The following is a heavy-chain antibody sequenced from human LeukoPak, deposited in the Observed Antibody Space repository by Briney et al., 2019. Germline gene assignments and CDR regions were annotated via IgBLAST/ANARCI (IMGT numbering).Heavy chain of an antibody. CDR2: INPDNGGT. V-gene: IGHV1-2*02. CDR1: GCTFTDYY. D-gene: IGHD2-2*01. CDR3: TREARVGNWFDP. Sequence: GASVKVSCRASGCTFTDYYIHWVRQAPGQGLEWMGWINPDNGGTNYAQKFQGRVTMTRDTSIRTVYMDLSRLRSDDTAVFYCTREARVGNWFDPWGQGTQVTVSS. J-gene: IGHJ5*02.